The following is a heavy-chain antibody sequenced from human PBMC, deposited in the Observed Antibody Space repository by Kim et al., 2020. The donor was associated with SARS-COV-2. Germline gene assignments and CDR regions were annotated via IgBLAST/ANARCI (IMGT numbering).Heavy chain of an antibody. CDR1: GFTFSSYE. J-gene: IGHJ4*02. V-gene: IGHV3-48*03. D-gene: IGHD3-3*01. CDR3: ARDLSLGAITIFPRGTFDY. CDR2: ISSSGSTI. Sequence: GGSLRLSCAASGFTFSSYEMNWVRQAPGKGLEWVSYISSSGSTIYYADSVKGRFTISRDNAKNSLYLQMNSLRAEDTAVYYCARDLSLGAITIFPRGTFDYWGQGTLVTVSS.